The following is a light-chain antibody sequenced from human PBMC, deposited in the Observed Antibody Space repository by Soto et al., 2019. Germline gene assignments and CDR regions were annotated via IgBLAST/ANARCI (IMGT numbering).Light chain of an antibody. CDR3: QSYDSSTLWV. J-gene: IGLJ3*02. Sequence: NFMLTQPHSVSESPGKTVTISCTRSSGSIASNYVQWYQQRPGSAPTTVICENNLRPSGVPDRFSGSIDSSSNSASLTISGLKTEDEADYYCQSYDSSTLWVFGGWTKLTVL. CDR1: SGSIASNY. CDR2: ENN. V-gene: IGLV6-57*03.